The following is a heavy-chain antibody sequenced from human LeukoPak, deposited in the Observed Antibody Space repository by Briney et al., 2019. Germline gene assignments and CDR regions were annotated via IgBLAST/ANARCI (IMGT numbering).Heavy chain of an antibody. CDR1: GGSISGSSYY. CDR2: VNQDGSEK. V-gene: IGHV3-7*04. CDR3: ARGYGDYVRFWGY. J-gene: IGHJ4*02. D-gene: IGHD4-17*01. Sequence: ETLSLTCTVSGGSISGSSYYWGWIRQPPGKGLEWVANVNQDGSEKYYVDSVKGRFTISRDNAMNSLYLQMNSLRAEDTAVYYCARGYGDYVRFWGYWGQGALVTVFS.